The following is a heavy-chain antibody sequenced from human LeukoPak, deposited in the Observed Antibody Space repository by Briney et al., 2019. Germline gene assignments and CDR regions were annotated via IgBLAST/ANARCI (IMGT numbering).Heavy chain of an antibody. CDR1: GFTFDDYA. J-gene: IGHJ6*02. V-gene: IGHV3-9*01. D-gene: IGHD3-9*01. Sequence: GRSLRLSCAASGFTFDDYAMHWVRQAPGKGLEWVSGISWNSGSIGYADSVKGRFTISRDNAKNSLYLQMNSLRAEDTALYYCAKDGASLNVLRYFDWYNGYYYYGMDVWGQETTVTVSS. CDR2: ISWNSGSI. CDR3: AKDGASLNVLRYFDWYNGYYYYGMDV.